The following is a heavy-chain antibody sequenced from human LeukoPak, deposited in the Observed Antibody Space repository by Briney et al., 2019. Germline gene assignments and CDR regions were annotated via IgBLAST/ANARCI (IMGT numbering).Heavy chain of an antibody. Sequence: SETLSLTCTVSGYSISSGYYWSWIRPPAGKGLEWIGRIYTSGSTNYNPSLKSRVTISVDTSKNQFSLKLSSVTAADTAVYYCARGGRFGEILFDYWGQGTLVTVSS. J-gene: IGHJ4*02. CDR2: IYTSGST. CDR1: GYSISSGYY. CDR3: ARGGRFGEILFDY. V-gene: IGHV4-61*02. D-gene: IGHD3-10*01.